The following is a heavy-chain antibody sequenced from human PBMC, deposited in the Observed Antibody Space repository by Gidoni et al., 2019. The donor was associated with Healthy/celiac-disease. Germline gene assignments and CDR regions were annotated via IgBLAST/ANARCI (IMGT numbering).Heavy chain of an antibody. V-gene: IGHV1-69*01. CDR3: ARDEGQIFGYRGGSYGMDV. Sequence: QVQLVQSGAEVKKPGSSVKVSCKASGGTFSSYAISWVRQAPGQGLEWMGGIIPIFGTANYAQKFQGRVTITADESTSTAYMELSSLRSEDTAVYYCARDEGQIFGYRGGSYGMDVWGQGTTVTVSS. J-gene: IGHJ6*02. D-gene: IGHD3-3*01. CDR2: IIPIFGTA. CDR1: GGTFSSYA.